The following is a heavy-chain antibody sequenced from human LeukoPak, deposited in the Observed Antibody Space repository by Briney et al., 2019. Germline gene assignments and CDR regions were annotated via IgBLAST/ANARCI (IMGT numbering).Heavy chain of an antibody. CDR1: GFTFDDYA. V-gene: IGHV3-9*01. D-gene: IGHD4-17*01. Sequence: PGGSLRLSCAASGFTFDDYAMHWVRQAPGKGLEWVSGISWNSGSIGYADSVKGRFTISRDNAKNSLYLQMNSLRAEDTASYYCAKDGTTVTTTKYYYYYGMDVWGQGTTVTVSS. J-gene: IGHJ6*02. CDR2: ISWNSGSI. CDR3: AKDGTTVTTTKYYYYYGMDV.